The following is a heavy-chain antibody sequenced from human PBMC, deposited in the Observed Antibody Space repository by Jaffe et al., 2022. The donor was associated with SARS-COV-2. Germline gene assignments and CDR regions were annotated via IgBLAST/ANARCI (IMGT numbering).Heavy chain of an antibody. CDR3: ARGDGYSGYPDAFDI. V-gene: IGHV4-34*01. D-gene: IGHD5-12*01. CDR1: GGSFSGYY. J-gene: IGHJ3*02. Sequence: QVQLQQWGAGLLKPSETLSLTCAVYGGSFSGYYWSWIRQPPGKGLEWIGEINHSGSTNYNPSLKSRVTISVDTSKNQFSLKLSSVTAADTAVYYCARGDGYSGYPDAFDIWGQGTMVTVSS. CDR2: INHSGST.